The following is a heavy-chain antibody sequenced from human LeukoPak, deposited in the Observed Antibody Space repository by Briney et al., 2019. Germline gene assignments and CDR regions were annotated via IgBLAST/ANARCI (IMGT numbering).Heavy chain of an antibody. D-gene: IGHD2-15*01. Sequence: GGSLRLSCAASGFTFSSYSMNWVRQAPGKGLEWVSVIYSGGSTYYADSVKGRFTISRDNSKNTLYLQMNSLRAEDTAVYYCARYCSGGSCHTPYGMDVWGQGTTVTVSS. CDR1: GFTFSSYS. CDR2: IYSGGST. V-gene: IGHV3-53*01. CDR3: ARYCSGGSCHTPYGMDV. J-gene: IGHJ6*02.